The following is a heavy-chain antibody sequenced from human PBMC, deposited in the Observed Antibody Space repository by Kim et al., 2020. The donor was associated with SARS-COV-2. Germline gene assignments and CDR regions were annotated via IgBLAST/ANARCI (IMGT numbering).Heavy chain of an antibody. Sequence: GGSLRLSCAASAFTFSSYAMDWVRQPPGKGLQWVSLITASSNNTSYAYSATGRFTISRDNSKNILYQQMNTLRAEDTAIYYCARRPPYTIIWYWPGGFDYWGLGTLVTVSS. J-gene: IGHJ4*02. V-gene: IGHV3-23*01. CDR3: ARRPPYTIIWYWPGGFDY. CDR2: ITASSNNT. D-gene: IGHD2-8*02. CDR1: AFTFSSYA.